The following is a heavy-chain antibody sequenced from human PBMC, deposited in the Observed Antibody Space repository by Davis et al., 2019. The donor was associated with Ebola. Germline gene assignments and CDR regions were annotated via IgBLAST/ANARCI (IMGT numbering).Heavy chain of an antibody. Sequence: PGGSLRLSCAASGFTFSSYSMNWVRQAPGKGLEWVSSISSSSSYIYYADSVKGRFTISRDNAKNSLYLQMNSLRAEDTAVYYCARDFQRQQLEGGYFDYWGQGTLVTVSS. CDR1: GFTFSSYS. CDR3: ARDFQRQQLEGGYFDY. CDR2: ISSSSSYI. J-gene: IGHJ4*02. V-gene: IGHV3-21*01. D-gene: IGHD6-13*01.